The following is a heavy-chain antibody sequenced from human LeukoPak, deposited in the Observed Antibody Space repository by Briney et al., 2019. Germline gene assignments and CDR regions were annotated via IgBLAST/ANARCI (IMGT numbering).Heavy chain of an antibody. J-gene: IGHJ4*02. V-gene: IGHV3-66*01. CDR2: IYSGGST. Sequence: GGSLRLSCAASGFTVSSNYMSWVRQAPGKGLEWVSVIYSGGSTYYADSVKGRFTISRDNSKNTLYLQMNSLRAEDTAVYYCARGGESLLWFGDFDYWGQGTLVTVSS. CDR1: GFTVSSNY. CDR3: ARGGESLLWFGDFDY. D-gene: IGHD3-10*01.